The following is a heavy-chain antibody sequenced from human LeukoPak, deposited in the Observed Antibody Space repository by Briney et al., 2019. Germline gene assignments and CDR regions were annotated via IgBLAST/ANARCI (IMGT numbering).Heavy chain of an antibody. CDR3: AIGGGYGGFDY. CDR1: GYTFISYG. CDR2: ISVYNGNT. J-gene: IGHJ4*02. Sequence: EASVKVSYKASGYTFISYGISWVRQAPGQGLEWMGWISVYNGNTNYAQKLQGRVTMTTDTSTSTAYMELRSLRSDDTAVYYCAIGGGYGGFDYWGQGTRVTVSS. D-gene: IGHD5-12*01. V-gene: IGHV1-18*04.